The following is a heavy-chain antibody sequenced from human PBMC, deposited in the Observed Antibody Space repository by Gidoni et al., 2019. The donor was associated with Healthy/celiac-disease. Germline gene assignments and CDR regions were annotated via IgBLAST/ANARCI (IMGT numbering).Heavy chain of an antibody. J-gene: IGHJ6*02. CDR2: ISWNSGSI. CDR3: AKDILRYYDILTGSYYYYGMDV. V-gene: IGHV3-9*01. D-gene: IGHD3-9*01. CDR1: GFTFDDYA. Sequence: EVQLVESGGGLVQPGRSLRLSCAASGFTFDDYALHWVRQSPGKGLAWVSGISWNSGSIGYADSVKGRFTISRDNAKNSLYLQMNSLRAEDTALYYCAKDILRYYDILTGSYYYYGMDVWGQGTTVTVSS.